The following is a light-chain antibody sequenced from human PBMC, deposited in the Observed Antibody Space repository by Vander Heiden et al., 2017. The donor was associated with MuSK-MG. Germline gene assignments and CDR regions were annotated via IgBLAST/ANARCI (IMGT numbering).Light chain of an antibody. V-gene: IGKV3-11*01. CDR2: DAS. CDR3: QQRSKSIT. CDR1: QSVSSY. J-gene: IGKJ5*01. Sequence: EIVLTQSPATLSLSPGERATLSCRASQSVSSYLAWYQQKPGQAPRLLIYDASNRATGIPDRFSGSGSGTDFTLTISSLEPEDFAVYYWQQRSKSITFGQWTRLEIK.